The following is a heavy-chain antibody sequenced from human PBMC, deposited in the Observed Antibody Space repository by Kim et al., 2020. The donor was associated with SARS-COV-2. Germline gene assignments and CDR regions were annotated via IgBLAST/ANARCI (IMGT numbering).Heavy chain of an antibody. Sequence: QKLQGRVTMTTDTSTSTAYMELRSLRSDDTAVYYCARVLLSGIGYYFDYWGQGTLVTVSS. V-gene: IGHV1-18*01. CDR3: ARVLLSGIGYYFDY. D-gene: IGHD6-25*01. J-gene: IGHJ4*02.